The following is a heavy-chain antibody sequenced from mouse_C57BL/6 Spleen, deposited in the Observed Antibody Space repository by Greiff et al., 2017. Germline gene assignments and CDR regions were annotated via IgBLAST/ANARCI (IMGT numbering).Heavy chain of an antibody. D-gene: IGHD2-4*01. CDR2: IRNKANGYTT. J-gene: IGHJ4*01. CDR3: ARDMDYDYDGGMDY. Sequence: EVKLVESGGGLVQPGGSLRLSCAASGFTFTDYYMSWVRQPPGKALEWVGFIRNKANGYTTDYSASVKGRFTISRDNSQSILYLQTNAVSAEDSATTCYARDMDYDYDGGMDYWGQGPSVTVSS. CDR1: GFTFTDYY. V-gene: IGHV7-3*01.